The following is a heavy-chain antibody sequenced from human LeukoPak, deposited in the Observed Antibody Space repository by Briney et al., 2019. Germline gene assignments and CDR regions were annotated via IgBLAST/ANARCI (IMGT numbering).Heavy chain of an antibody. CDR3: ARGADTGYSSDS. V-gene: IGHV3-74*01. Sequence: QPGRSLRLSCAASGFTFSNYWMHWVRQAPGKGLVWVSRINSDARSTSYADSVKGRFTISRDNAKNTLYLQMNSLRAEDTAVYYCARGADTGYSSDSWGQGTLVTVSS. J-gene: IGHJ5*02. CDR1: GFTFSNYW. D-gene: IGHD6-19*01. CDR2: INSDARST.